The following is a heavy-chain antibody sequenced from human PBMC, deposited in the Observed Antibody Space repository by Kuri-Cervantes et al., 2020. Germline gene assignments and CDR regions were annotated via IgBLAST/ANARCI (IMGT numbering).Heavy chain of an antibody. CDR2: ISYDGSNK. D-gene: IGHD2-15*01. V-gene: IGHV3-30-3*01. Sequence: GGSLRLSCAASGFTFSSYAMHWVRQAPGKGLEWVAVISYDGSNKYYADSVKGRFTISRDNSKNTLYLQMNSLRAEDTAVYYCTRVYCSGGSCYSGDYWGQGTLVTVS. CDR3: TRVYCSGGSCYSGDY. CDR1: GFTFSSYA. J-gene: IGHJ4*02.